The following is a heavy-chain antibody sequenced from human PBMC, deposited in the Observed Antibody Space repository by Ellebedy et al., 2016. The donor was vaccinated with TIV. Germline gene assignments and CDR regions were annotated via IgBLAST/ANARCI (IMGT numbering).Heavy chain of an antibody. CDR1: GYSFSIFG. V-gene: IGHV1-18*04. CDR3: ARDLRGSLKGGY. J-gene: IGHJ4*02. CDR2: ISIYNGNT. D-gene: IGHD2-8*01. Sequence: AASVKVSCKASGYSFSIFGFSWVRQAPGQGIEWMGWISIYNGNTKYSQKFQGRVNMTTDTSTTTVYIELRNLRSDDTAVYYCARDLRGSLKGGYWGQGTLVTVSS.